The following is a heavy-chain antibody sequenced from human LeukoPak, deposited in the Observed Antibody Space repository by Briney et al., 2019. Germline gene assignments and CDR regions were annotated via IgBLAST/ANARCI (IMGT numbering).Heavy chain of an antibody. V-gene: IGHV4-38-2*02. CDR2: INHSGST. Sequence: SETLSLTCTVSGYSISSGYYWGWIRQPPGKGLEWIGEINHSGSTNYNPSLKSRVTISVDTSKNQFSLKLSSVTAADTAVYYCARFRFGELLAYYFDYWGQGTLVTVSS. D-gene: IGHD3-10*01. J-gene: IGHJ4*02. CDR3: ARFRFGELLAYYFDY. CDR1: GYSISSGYY.